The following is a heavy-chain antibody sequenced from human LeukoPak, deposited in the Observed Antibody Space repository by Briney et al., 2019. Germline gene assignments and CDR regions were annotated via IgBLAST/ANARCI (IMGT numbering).Heavy chain of an antibody. CDR2: IYYSGST. CDR1: GGSIRSSSYY. Sequence: SETLSLTCTVSGGSIRSSSYYWGWIRQPPGKGLEWIGSIYYSGSTYYNPSLKSRVTISVASSKIQCSLKVSSVTAADTAVYYCARHQEVDFDLWGRGTLVTVSS. J-gene: IGHJ2*01. V-gene: IGHV4-39*01. CDR3: ARHQEVDFDL.